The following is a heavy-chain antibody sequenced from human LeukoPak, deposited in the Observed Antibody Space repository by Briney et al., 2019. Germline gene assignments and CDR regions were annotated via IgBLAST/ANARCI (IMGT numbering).Heavy chain of an antibody. Sequence: ASVKVSCKASGYTFTSYGISWVRQAPGQGLEWMGWISAYNGNTNYAQKLQGRVTMTTDTSTSTAYMELRSLRSDDTAVYYCARYIPLTTYSSSLPTNWFDPWGREPWSPSPQ. D-gene: IGHD6-13*01. CDR2: ISAYNGNT. V-gene: IGHV1-18*01. CDR3: ARYIPLTTYSSSLPTNWFDP. CDR1: GYTFTSYG. J-gene: IGHJ5*02.